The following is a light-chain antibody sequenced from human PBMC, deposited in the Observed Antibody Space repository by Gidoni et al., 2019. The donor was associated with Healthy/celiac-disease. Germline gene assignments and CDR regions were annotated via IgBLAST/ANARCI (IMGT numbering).Light chain of an antibody. CDR2: YAS. CDR1: QSISSW. CDR3: QQYNSYSPVT. V-gene: IGKV1-5*01. J-gene: IGKJ1*01. Sequence: DIQMTKSPSTLSPSVGDRVNITFLASQSISSWLAWYQHKPGKAPRLLLYYASSLESGGPSRFSGSGSGTEFTLTISSLQPDDFATYYCQQYNSYSPVTFGQGTKVEIK.